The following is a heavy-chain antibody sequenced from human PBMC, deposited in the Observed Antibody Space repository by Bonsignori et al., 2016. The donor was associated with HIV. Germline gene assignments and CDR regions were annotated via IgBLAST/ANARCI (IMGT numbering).Heavy chain of an antibody. Sequence: WIRQPPGKGLEWLGFFYDSGTSSYSPSVRSRISFSVDTSKNQFSLKLSSVTAADTAVYYCARDSSGSLTHLDSWGQGTLVTVSS. V-gene: IGHV4-59*01. CDR3: ARDSSGSLTHLDS. CDR2: FYDSGTS. J-gene: IGHJ4*02. D-gene: IGHD3-22*01.